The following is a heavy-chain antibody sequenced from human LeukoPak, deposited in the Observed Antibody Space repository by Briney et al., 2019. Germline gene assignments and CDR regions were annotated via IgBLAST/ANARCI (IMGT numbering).Heavy chain of an antibody. CDR2: ISSSSSTI. D-gene: IGHD3-22*01. V-gene: IGHV3-48*04. J-gene: IGHJ4*02. CDR1: GFTFSSYS. CDR3: ARVWSSGYTKDY. Sequence: GGSLRLSCAASGFTFSSYSIDWVRQAPGEGLEWLSYISSSSSTIYYADSVKGRFTISRDNAKNSVYLQMNSLRAEDTAVYYCARVWSSGYTKDYWGQGTLVTVSS.